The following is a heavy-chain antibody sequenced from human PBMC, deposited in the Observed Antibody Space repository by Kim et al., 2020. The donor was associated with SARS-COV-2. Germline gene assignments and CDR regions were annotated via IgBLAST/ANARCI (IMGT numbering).Heavy chain of an antibody. J-gene: IGHJ4*02. V-gene: IGHV3-30*03. D-gene: IGHD1-26*01. CDR2: NKM. CDR3: ARDLIVAGTL. Sequence: NKMYYGDSVQGRFTISRDNSRNTLFLQMDSLRPEDTAVYYCARDLIVAGTLWGQGTLVTVSS.